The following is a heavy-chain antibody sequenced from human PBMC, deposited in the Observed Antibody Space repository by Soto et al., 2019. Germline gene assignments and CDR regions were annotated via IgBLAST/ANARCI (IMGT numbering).Heavy chain of an antibody. CDR3: ARAVTTTFEGYYYYMDV. V-gene: IGHV4-4*02. D-gene: IGHD4-4*01. CDR1: SGSISSSNW. J-gene: IGHJ6*03. CDR2: IYHSGST. Sequence: SETLSLTCAVSSGSISSSNWWSWVRQPPGKGLEWIGEIYHSGSTNYNPSLKSRVTISVDKSKNQFSLKLSSVTAADTAVYYCARAVTTTFEGYYYYMDVWGKGTTVTVSS.